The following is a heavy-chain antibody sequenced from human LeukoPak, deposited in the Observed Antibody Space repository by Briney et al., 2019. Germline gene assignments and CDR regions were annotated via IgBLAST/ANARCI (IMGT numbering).Heavy chain of an antibody. CDR1: RFPFSTNA. CDR3: ARAAGVSFAY. V-gene: IGHV3-23*01. Sequence: TGGSLRLACEASRFPFSTNATSCVRQAPRKWREWISVISGNGVTTYYADSVKGRFTISRDNAKNSLYLQMNSLRAEDTAVYYCARAAGVSFAYWGQGTLVTVSS. CDR2: ISGNGVTT. J-gene: IGHJ4*02.